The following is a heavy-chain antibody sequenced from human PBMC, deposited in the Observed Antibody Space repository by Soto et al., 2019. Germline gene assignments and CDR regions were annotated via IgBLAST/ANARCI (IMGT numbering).Heavy chain of an antibody. D-gene: IGHD4-17*01. J-gene: IGHJ4*02. Sequence: HPGGSLRLSCAASGFTFSSYGMHWVRQAPGKGLEWVAVISYDGSNKYYADSVKGRFTISRDNSRNTLYLQMNSLRAEDTAVYYCAKDAGSSTVADYWGQGTLVTVSS. CDR2: ISYDGSNK. CDR3: AKDAGSSTVADY. V-gene: IGHV3-30*18. CDR1: GFTFSSYG.